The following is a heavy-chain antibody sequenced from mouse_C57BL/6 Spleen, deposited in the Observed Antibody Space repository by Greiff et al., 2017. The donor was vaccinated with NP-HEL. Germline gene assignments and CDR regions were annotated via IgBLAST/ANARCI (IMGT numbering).Heavy chain of an antibody. CDR1: GFTFTDYY. J-gene: IGHJ4*01. Sequence: EVQVVESGGGLVQPGGSLSLSCAASGFTFTDYYMSWVRQPPGKALEWLGFIRNKANGYTTEYSASMKGRFTISRDNSQSILYLQMNALRAEDSATYYCARYLSSPYAMDYWGQGTSVTVSS. CDR3: ARYLSSPYAMDY. CDR2: IRNKANGYTT. V-gene: IGHV7-3*01. D-gene: IGHD1-1*01.